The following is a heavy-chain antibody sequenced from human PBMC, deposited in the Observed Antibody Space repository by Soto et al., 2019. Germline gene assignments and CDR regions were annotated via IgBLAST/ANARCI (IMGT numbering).Heavy chain of an antibody. CDR1: GFTFDDYA. J-gene: IGHJ3*02. CDR2: ISWNSGSI. Sequence: EVQLVESGGGLVQPGRSLRLSCAASGFTFDDYAMHWVRQAPGKGLEWVSGISWNSGSIGYADSVKGRFTISRDNAKNSLYLQMNSLGAEDTALYYCAKDILGGVGACAFDIWVQGTMVTVSS. D-gene: IGHD1-26*01. CDR3: AKDILGGVGACAFDI. V-gene: IGHV3-9*01.